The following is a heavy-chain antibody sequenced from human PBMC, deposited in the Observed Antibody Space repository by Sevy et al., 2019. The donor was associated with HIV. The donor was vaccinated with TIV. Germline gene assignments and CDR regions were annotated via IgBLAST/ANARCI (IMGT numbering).Heavy chain of an antibody. CDR2: VFSSSSYI. J-gene: IGHJ6*02. V-gene: IGHV3-21*01. Sequence: GGSLRLSCAASGFTFSSYNMNWVRQAPGKGLEWVSFVFSSSSYIYYADSVKGRFTISRDNAKNSRNLQMNSLGAEDTAVYYCARDKTILEGRYGMDVWGQGTTVTVSS. CDR3: ARDKTILEGRYGMDV. CDR1: GFTFSSYN. D-gene: IGHD3-3*01.